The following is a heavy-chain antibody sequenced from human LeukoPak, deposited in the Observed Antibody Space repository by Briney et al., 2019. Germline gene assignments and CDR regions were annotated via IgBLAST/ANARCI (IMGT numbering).Heavy chain of an antibody. CDR3: ARAGSSYHHFVY. D-gene: IGHD2-15*01. CDR2: IYYSGST. V-gene: IGHV4-30-4*01. J-gene: IGHJ4*02. Sequence: PSQTLSLTCTVSGGSISSGDYYWSWIRQPPGKGLEWIGNIYYSGSTYYNPSLKSRVTISVDTSKNQFSLKLSSVTAADTAVYYCARAGSSYHHFVYWGQGTLVTVSS. CDR1: GGSISSGDYY.